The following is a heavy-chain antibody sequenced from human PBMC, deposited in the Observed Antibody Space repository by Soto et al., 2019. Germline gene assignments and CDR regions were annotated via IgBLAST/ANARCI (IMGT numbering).Heavy chain of an antibody. Sequence: PAGTLSLTCTVSGGSISSSSYYWGWIRQPPGKGLEWIGSIYDSGSTYYNPSLKSRVPISVDTSNNQFSLKLSSVTAADTAVYYCARHVGNYDFWSGYLLWFDPWGQGTLVTVSS. V-gene: IGHV4-39*01. D-gene: IGHD3-3*01. CDR2: IYDSGST. J-gene: IGHJ5*02. CDR1: GGSISSSSYY. CDR3: ARHVGNYDFWSGYLLWFDP.